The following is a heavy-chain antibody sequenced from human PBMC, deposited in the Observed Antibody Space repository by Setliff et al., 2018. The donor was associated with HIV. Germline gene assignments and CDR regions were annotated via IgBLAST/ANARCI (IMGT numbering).Heavy chain of an antibody. Sequence: SETLSLTCTVSGGSISSGGYYWSWIRQPPGKELEWIGYIFSSGSTTYNPSLKSRLTISVDTSKNQFSLEMTSVTAADTAVYYCAREIYGGNSRPFDYWGQGTLVTVSS. J-gene: IGHJ4*02. CDR3: AREIYGGNSRPFDY. V-gene: IGHV4-61*08. CDR1: GGSISSGGYY. CDR2: IFSSGST. D-gene: IGHD4-17*01.